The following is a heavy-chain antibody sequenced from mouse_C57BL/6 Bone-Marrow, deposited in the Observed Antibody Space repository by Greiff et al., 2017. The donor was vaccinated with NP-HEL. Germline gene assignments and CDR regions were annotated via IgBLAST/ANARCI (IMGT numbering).Heavy chain of an antibody. CDR2: IDPANGNT. CDR1: GFNIKNTY. CDR3: ARWGIYDGYPYYFDY. D-gene: IGHD2-3*01. V-gene: IGHV14-3*01. Sequence: VQLKQSVAELVRPGASVKLSCTASGFNIKNTYMHWVKQRPEQGLEWIGRIDPANGNTKYAPKFQGKATITADTSSNTAYLQLSSLTSEDTAIYYCARWGIYDGYPYYFDYWGQGTTLTVSS. J-gene: IGHJ2*01.